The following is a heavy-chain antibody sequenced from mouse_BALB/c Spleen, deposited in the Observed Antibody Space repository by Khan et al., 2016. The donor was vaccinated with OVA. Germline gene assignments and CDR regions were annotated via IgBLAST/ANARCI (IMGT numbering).Heavy chain of an antibody. CDR2: ISPNSDGS. CDR1: GYTFTSYV. Sequence: EVQLQQSGPELVKPGASVKMSCKASGYTFTSYVMHWVKQKPGQGLEWIGYISPNSDGSKYNEKFRGKATLTSDKSSSTAYMALSSLTSEDSAVYDCLLSLDYYGSAYEGFAYWGQGTLVTVSA. V-gene: IGHV1S136*01. J-gene: IGHJ3*01. D-gene: IGHD1-1*01. CDR3: LLSLDYYGSAYEGFAY.